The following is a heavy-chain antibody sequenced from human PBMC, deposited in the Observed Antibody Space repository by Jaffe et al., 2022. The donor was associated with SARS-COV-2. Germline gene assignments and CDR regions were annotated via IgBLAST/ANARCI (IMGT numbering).Heavy chain of an antibody. CDR2: IYYSGST. V-gene: IGHV4-39*01. J-gene: IGHJ6*02. Sequence: QLQLQESGPGLVKPSETLSLTCTVSGGSISSSSYYWGWIRQPPGKGLEWIGSIYYSGSTYYNPSLKSRVTISVDTSKNQFSLKLSSVTAADTAVYYCATYTVTTSIYGMDVWGQGTTVTVSS. CDR3: ATYTVTTSIYGMDV. D-gene: IGHD4-17*01. CDR1: GGSISSSSYY.